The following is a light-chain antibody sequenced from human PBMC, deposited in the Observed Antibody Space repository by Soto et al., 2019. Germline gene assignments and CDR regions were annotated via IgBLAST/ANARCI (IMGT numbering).Light chain of an antibody. CDR3: QSYDSSLSVHVV. J-gene: IGLJ2*01. Sequence: QSVLPQPPSVSGAPGQRVTISCTGSSSNIGAGYDVHWYQQLPGTAPKLLIYGNSNRPSGVPDRFSGSKSGTSAFLAITGLQAEDEADYYCQSYDSSLSVHVVFGGGTQLTVL. V-gene: IGLV1-40*01. CDR2: GNS. CDR1: SSNIGAGYD.